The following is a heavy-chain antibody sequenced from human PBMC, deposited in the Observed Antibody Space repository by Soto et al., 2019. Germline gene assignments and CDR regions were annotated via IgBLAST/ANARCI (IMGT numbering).Heavy chain of an antibody. D-gene: IGHD5-12*01. CDR1: GFSFSSYS. V-gene: IGHV3-48*01. J-gene: IGHJ4*02. CDR3: ARDLHRSGYYSGEVDY. Sequence: GGSLSLSCAASGFSFSSYSMNWVRQAPGKGLEWVSYISSRSSTISYADSVKGRFTISRDNAKNSLFLQMNSLRAEDTAVYYCARDLHRSGYYSGEVDYWGQGTLVTVSS. CDR2: ISSRSSTI.